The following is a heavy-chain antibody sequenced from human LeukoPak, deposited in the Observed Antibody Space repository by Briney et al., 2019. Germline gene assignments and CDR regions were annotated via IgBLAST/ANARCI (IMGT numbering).Heavy chain of an antibody. CDR3: AARKVRGVWFYLDY. CDR1: GFIFSGSW. Sequence: AGGSLRLSCTASGFIFSGSWMAWIRQAPGKGLEWVAIIKKDGSEKYYVDSMKGRFTISRDNAKNSLFLQMNSLRAEDTAVYFCAARKVRGVWFYLDYWGQGTLVTVSS. CDR2: IKKDGSEK. D-gene: IGHD3-10*01. V-gene: IGHV3-7*03. J-gene: IGHJ4*02.